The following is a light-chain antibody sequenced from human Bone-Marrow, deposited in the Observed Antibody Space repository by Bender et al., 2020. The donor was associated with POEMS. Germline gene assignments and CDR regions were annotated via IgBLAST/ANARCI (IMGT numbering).Light chain of an antibody. J-gene: IGLJ3*02. V-gene: IGLV1-47*01. Sequence: QSVLTQPPSASGTPGQRVTISCSGSSSNIGSSYVYWYQHLPGTAPKLLIYRNNQRPSGVSDRVSGSKTGTSASLAISGLRSEDEADYYCAVWNDSLSGWVFGGGTKLTVL. CDR1: SSNIGSSY. CDR3: AVWNDSLSGWV. CDR2: RNN.